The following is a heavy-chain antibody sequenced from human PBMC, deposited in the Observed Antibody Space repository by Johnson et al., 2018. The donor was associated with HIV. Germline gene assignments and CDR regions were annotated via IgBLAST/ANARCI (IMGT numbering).Heavy chain of an antibody. J-gene: IGHJ3*02. CDR3: ASGEDYGDYATNAFDI. Sequence: VQLVESGGALVQPGGSLRLSCVGSGFTFSDYAMHWVRQAPGKGLEYVSAINNDGVGTYYANSVQDRFLISRDNSKNTLYLQVNGLRVEDTAVFYCASGEDYGDYATNAFDIWGQGTMVTVSS. D-gene: IGHD4-17*01. CDR2: INNDGVGT. V-gene: IGHV3-64*01. CDR1: GFTFSDYA.